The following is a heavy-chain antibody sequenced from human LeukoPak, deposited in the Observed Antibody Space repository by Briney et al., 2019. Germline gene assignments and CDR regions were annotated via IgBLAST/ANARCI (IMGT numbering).Heavy chain of an antibody. D-gene: IGHD6-19*01. CDR2: IYYSGST. CDR1: GGSISSYY. V-gene: IGHV4-59*08. J-gene: IGHJ4*02. Sequence: SETLSLTCTVSGGSISSYYWSWIRQPPGKGVEWIGYIYYSGSTNYNPSLKRRVTISVDTSKNQFSLKLSSVTAADTAVCYCASQSGWYYFDYWGQGTLVTVSS. CDR3: ASQSGWYYFDY.